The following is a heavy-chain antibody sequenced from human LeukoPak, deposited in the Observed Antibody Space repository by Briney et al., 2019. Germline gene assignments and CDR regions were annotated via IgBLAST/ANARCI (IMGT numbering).Heavy chain of an antibody. CDR2: INWNGGST. Sequence: WPGGSLRLSCAASGFTFDDYGMSWVRQATGKGLEWVSGINWNGGSTGYADSVKGRFTIARDNAKNSLYLQMNSLRAEDTALYYCARPPKSSVASSSCDNDAFDIWGQGTMVTVSS. J-gene: IGHJ3*02. CDR3: ARPPKSSVASSSCDNDAFDI. D-gene: IGHD6-13*01. V-gene: IGHV3-20*04. CDR1: GFTFDDYG.